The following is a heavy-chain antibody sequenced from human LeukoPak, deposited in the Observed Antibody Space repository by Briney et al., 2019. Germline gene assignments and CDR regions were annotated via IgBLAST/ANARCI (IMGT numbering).Heavy chain of an antibody. J-gene: IGHJ4*02. CDR1: GGSFSGYY. V-gene: IGHV4-34*01. CDR2: INHSGST. Sequence: PSETLSLTCAVYGGSFSGYYWSWIRQPPGKGLEWIGEINHSGSTNYNPSLKSRVTISVDTSKNQFSLKLSSVTAADTAVYYCARVRGAQLWSHYFDYWGQGTLVTVSS. D-gene: IGHD5-18*01. CDR3: ARVRGAQLWSHYFDY.